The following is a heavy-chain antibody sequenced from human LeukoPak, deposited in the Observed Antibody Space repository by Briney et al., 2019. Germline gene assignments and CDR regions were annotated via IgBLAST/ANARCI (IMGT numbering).Heavy chain of an antibody. V-gene: IGHV3-23*01. CDR2: ISGSGDNT. J-gene: IGHJ4*02. CDR1: GFAFSSHA. D-gene: IGHD1-1*01. Sequence: PGGSLRPSCAVSGFAFSSHAMSWVRQAPGKGLEWVADISGSGDNTYYADSVKGRFTISRDNSKNTLYLQMNSLRAEDTAVYYCAKSSQLAHFDYWGQGTLVTVSS. CDR3: AKSSQLAHFDY.